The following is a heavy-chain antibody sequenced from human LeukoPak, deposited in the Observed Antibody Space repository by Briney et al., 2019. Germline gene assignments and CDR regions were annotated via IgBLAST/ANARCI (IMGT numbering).Heavy chain of an antibody. D-gene: IGHD3-10*01. CDR1: GFTFSIYA. V-gene: IGHV3-23*01. CDR2: ISGSGGSI. Sequence: GGSLRLSCAASGFTFSIYAMNWVRQAPGKGLEWVSAISGSGGSIDYADSVKGRFFISRDNFKNTLYLQMNSLRAEDTAVCYCAKPPYGSGSDYNILSFDYWGQGTLVTVSS. J-gene: IGHJ4*02. CDR3: AKPPYGSGSDYNILSFDY.